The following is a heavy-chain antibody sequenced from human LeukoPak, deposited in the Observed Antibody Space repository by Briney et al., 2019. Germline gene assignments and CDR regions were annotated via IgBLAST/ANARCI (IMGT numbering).Heavy chain of an antibody. CDR2: ISGSGGST. CDR3: AKVPYGANVGKDAFDI. D-gene: IGHD4-23*01. V-gene: IGHV3-23*01. Sequence: QSGGSLRLSCAASGFTFSSYAMSWVRQAPGKGLEWVSAISGSGGSTYYADSVKGRFTISRDNSRNTLYLQMNSLRAEDTAVFYCAKVPYGANVGKDAFDIRGQGTMVIVSS. J-gene: IGHJ3*02. CDR1: GFTFSSYA.